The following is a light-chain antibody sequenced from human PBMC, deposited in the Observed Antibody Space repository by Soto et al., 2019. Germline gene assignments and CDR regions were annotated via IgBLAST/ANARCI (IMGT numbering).Light chain of an antibody. V-gene: IGKV1-5*03. J-gene: IGKJ1*01. CDR3: QQSRSYST. CDR1: QSIEDL. CDR2: RAS. Sequence: DIQMTQSPATLSASVGDRVTITCRASQSIEDLLAWYKQKPGIAPKLLVYRASTLESGVPSRFSGSGSGTEFTLTINSLQPDDVATYFCQQSRSYSTFGQGTKVEI.